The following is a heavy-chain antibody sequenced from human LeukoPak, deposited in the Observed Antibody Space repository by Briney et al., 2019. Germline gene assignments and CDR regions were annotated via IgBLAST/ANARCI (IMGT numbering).Heavy chain of an antibody. CDR2: IDASGSA. Sequence: SQTLSLTCTVSGDSITSANYNWNWIRQPAGKGLEWIGRIDASGSAKNNPSLNSRVTISVDTSKKQFSLKLSSVTAADTAVYYCARSVATPGHDSSGYYPDWGQGTLVTVSS. J-gene: IGHJ4*02. CDR1: GDSITSANYN. V-gene: IGHV4-61*02. CDR3: ARSVATPGHDSSGYYPD. D-gene: IGHD3-22*01.